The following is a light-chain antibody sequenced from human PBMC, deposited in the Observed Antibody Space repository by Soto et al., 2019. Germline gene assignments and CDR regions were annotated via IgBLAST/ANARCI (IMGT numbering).Light chain of an antibody. CDR1: ERISSW. Sequence: DIQMTQSPSTLSASVGDRVTITCRASERISSWLAWYQQKPGKAPKLLISRASSLQSGVPSRFSGSGFGTDFTLTISSLQREDFATYYCQQSHITQYSFGQGTTVEIK. CDR3: QQSHITQYS. J-gene: IGKJ2*03. V-gene: IGKV1-39*01. CDR2: RAS.